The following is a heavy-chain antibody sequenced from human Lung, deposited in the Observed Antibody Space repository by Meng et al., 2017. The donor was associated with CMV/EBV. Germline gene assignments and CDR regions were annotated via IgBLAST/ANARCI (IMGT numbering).Heavy chain of an antibody. Sequence: SGPTLVTPTQTLTLTCSFSGFSFSTSGVSVGWIRQTPGKALERLALIYGNDDKRYTPSLKSRLPLTKDTSKNQVVLTVTNMDSVDAATYYCAPRDNYGWAAYHIWGQGTLVTVSS. D-gene: IGHD3-10*01. CDR2: IYGNDDK. V-gene: IGHV2-5*01. CDR3: APRDNYGWAAYHI. CDR1: GFSFSTSGVS. J-gene: IGHJ3*02.